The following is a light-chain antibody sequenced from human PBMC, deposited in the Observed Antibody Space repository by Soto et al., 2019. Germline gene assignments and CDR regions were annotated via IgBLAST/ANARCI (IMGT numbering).Light chain of an antibody. CDR2: SNF. CDR1: SSNIGSNT. CDR3: ATWDDRLNGWV. J-gene: IGLJ3*02. Sequence: QPVLTQPPSASGTPGQRVTISCSGGSSNIGSNTVNWYQQLPGTAPKLLIYSNFERPSGVPDRFSGSKSGTSASLAISGLLSEDEADYYCATWDDRLNGWVFGGGTKLTVL. V-gene: IGLV1-44*01.